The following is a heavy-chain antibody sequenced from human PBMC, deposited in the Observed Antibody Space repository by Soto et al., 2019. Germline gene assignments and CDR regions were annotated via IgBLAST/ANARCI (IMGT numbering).Heavy chain of an antibody. J-gene: IGHJ4*02. D-gene: IGHD4-17*01. CDR2: ISSSGSTI. CDR1: GFAFSDPY. V-gene: IGHV3-11*01. Sequence: VGSLRLSCAASGFAFSDPYMSWIRQAPGKGLEWISYISSSGSTIYYADSVKGRFTISRDNAKKSLYLQMDSLTADDTAVYYCARGGASVTTPFDYWGQGTQVTVSS. CDR3: ARGGASVTTPFDY.